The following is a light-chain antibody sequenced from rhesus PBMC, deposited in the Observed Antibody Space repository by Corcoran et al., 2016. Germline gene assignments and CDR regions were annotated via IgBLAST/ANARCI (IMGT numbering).Light chain of an antibody. V-gene: IGKV3-24*04. J-gene: IGKJ1*01. Sequence: ETVVTQSPATLSLFPGERATLSCRASQSAGSYLVWYQQRPGQAPRLLIYGAASRATGIPDRFSGSGSGTDFTLTISSLEPEDVGVYYCQQSSNLWTFGRGAKVEIK. CDR1: QSAGSY. CDR2: GAA. CDR3: QQSSNLWT.